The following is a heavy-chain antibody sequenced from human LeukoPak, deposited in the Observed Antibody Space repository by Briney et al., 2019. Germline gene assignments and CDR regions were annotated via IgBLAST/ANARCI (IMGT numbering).Heavy chain of an antibody. J-gene: IGHJ5*02. Sequence: SETLSLTCAVYGGSFSGYYWSWIRQPPGKGLEWIGEINHSGSTNYNPSLKSRVTISVDMSENQFSLKLSSVTAADTTVYYCAIHIVVVPAAKKKNWFDPWGQGTLVTVSS. V-gene: IGHV4-34*01. CDR1: GGSFSGYY. CDR2: INHSGST. D-gene: IGHD2-2*01. CDR3: AIHIVVVPAAKKKNWFDP.